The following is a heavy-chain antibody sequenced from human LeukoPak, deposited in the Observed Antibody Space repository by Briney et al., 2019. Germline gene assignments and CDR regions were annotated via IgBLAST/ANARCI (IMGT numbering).Heavy chain of an antibody. CDR1: GYTFTSYA. CDR3: ARRESVAAVDY. V-gene: IGHV7-4-1*02. J-gene: IGHJ4*02. CDR2: INTNTGNP. Sequence: ASVKVSCKASGYTFTSYAMNWVRQAPGQGFEWMGWINTNTGNPTYAPGFTGRFVFSLDTSVSTAYLQISSLKAEDTAVYYCARRESVAAVDYWGQGTLVTVSS. D-gene: IGHD6-19*01.